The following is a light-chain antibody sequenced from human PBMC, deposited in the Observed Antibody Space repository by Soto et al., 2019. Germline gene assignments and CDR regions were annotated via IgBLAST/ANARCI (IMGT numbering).Light chain of an antibody. J-gene: IGKJ1*01. CDR2: DVS. CDR3: QQYGSLPCT. Sequence: IVLTNSPATLALYTGKRASLSCRASQNISSYLIWYQQKPGQAPRLLIDDVSNRATGIPARFSGSGSGTEFTLTIISLEPEDFAVYCCQQYGSLPCTFCQVTKVDI. CDR1: QNISSY. V-gene: IGKV3-11*01.